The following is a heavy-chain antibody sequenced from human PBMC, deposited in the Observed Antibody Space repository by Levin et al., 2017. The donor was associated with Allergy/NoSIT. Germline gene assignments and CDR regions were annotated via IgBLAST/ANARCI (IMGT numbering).Heavy chain of an antibody. J-gene: IGHJ3*01. Sequence: GESLKISCKASGYTFTDYWIHWVRQAPGQGLEWMGWIVTNSGGTNYAQKFQGRVTMTRDTSIGTVYMELARLTSDDTAVYYCAIGGSHHGFDVWGQGTVITVSS. CDR2: IVTNSGGT. V-gene: IGHV1-2*02. CDR3: AIGGSHHGFDV. D-gene: IGHD1-26*01. CDR1: GYTFTDYW.